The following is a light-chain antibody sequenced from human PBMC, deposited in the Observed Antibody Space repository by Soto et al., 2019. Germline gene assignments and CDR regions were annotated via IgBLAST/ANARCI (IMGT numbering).Light chain of an antibody. Sequence: QSVLTQPASVSGSPGQSITISFTGTSSDVGTYNYVSWYQHHPGKAPKLIIYEVSNRPSGVSNRFSGSKSGSTASLTISGLQAEDEADYHCTSYTRDTALVFGTGTQLTVL. CDR1: SSDVGTYNY. J-gene: IGLJ1*01. V-gene: IGLV2-14*01. CDR3: TSYTRDTALV. CDR2: EVS.